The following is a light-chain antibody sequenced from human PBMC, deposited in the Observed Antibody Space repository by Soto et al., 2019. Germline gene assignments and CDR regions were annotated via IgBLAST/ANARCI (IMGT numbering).Light chain of an antibody. V-gene: IGKV1-5*01. Sequence: DIQMTQSPSALSASVGDRVTITCRASQSIVTWLAWYQQKPEGAPKLLIFDASSLESGVPSRFSGSGSGTEFTLTISSLQADDFATYYCQQYNSFWTFGQGTKVDIK. CDR2: DAS. CDR3: QQYNSFWT. CDR1: QSIVTW. J-gene: IGKJ1*01.